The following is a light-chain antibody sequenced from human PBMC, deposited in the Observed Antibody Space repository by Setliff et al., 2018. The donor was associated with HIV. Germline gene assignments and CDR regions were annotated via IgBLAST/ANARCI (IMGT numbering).Light chain of an antibody. V-gene: IGLV2-14*01. Sequence: QSVLTQPASVSGSPGQSITISCTGTSSDIGGYDYVTWYQQHPGKAPKLMIYGVNNRPSGVSNRFSGSKSGFTASLTISGLQAEDEADYYCSSYTRSSSYVFGTGTKVTVL. CDR2: GVN. J-gene: IGLJ1*01. CDR3: SSYTRSSSYV. CDR1: SSDIGGYDY.